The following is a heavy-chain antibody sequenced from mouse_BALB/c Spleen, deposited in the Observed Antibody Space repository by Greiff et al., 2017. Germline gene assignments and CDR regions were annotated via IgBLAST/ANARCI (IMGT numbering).Heavy chain of an antibody. CDR3: ARYYGAFAY. CDR1: GFAFSSYD. J-gene: IGHJ3*01. CDR2: ISSGGGST. Sequence: EVKLVESGGGLVKPGGSLKLSCAASGFAFSSYDMSWVRQTPEKRLEWVAYISSGGGSTYYPDTVKGRFTISRDNAKNTLYLQMSSLKSEDTAMYYCARYYGAFAYWGQGTLVTVSA. V-gene: IGHV5-12-1*01. D-gene: IGHD1-1*01.